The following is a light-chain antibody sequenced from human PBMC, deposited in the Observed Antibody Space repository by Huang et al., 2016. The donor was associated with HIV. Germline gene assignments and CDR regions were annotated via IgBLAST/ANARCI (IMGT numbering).Light chain of an antibody. Sequence: EIVLTQSPGTLSLSPGERATLSCRASQIFCSSYLAWYQQRPGQAPRLLIYGASSRATGIPDRFSGSGSGTDFTLTISRLGPEDFAVYYCQQYDTSPFTFGQGTKLEIK. CDR1: QIFCSSY. V-gene: IGKV3-20*01. CDR3: QQYDTSPFT. CDR2: GAS. J-gene: IGKJ2*01.